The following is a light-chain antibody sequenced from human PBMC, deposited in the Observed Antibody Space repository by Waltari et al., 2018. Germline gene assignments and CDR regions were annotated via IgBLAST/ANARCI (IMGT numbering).Light chain of an antibody. Sequence: SALTQPASVSGSPGQSITISCTGPSSDIGTYNYCSWYQQYPGKAPKLMIYDVTKWPSGVSDRFSGSKSGNTASLTISGLQAEDEANYYCCSYAGSSSLVFGGGTKLTVL. CDR2: DVT. CDR1: SSDIGTYNY. CDR3: CSYAGSSSLV. J-gene: IGLJ2*01. V-gene: IGLV2-23*02.